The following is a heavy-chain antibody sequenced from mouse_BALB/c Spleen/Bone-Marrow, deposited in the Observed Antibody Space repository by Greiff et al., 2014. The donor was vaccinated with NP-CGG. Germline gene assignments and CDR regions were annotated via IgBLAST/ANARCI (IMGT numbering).Heavy chain of an antibody. V-gene: IGHV1S81*02. CDR3: ALYYYGSLDY. J-gene: IGHJ2*01. CDR1: GYTFTSYW. CDR2: INPSNGRT. D-gene: IGHD1-1*01. Sequence: VQLQESGAELVKPGASVKLSCKASGYTFTSYWMHWMKQRPGQGLEWIGEINPSNGRTNYNEKFKSKATLTVDKSSSTAYMQLSSLTSEDSAVYYCALYYYGSLDYWGQGTTLTVSS.